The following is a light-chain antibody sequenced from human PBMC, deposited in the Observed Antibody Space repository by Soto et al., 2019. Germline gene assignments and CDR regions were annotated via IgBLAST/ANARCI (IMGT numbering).Light chain of an antibody. Sequence: DIQLTQSPSSLSASVGDRVTITCRVSQGISSYLNWYRQEPGKVPKLLIYSASNLQSGVPSRFRRSAPGTQYTLTISSLQPENVATYYGQQTYNAPEEFTCGPGNKVDIK. CDR2: SAS. CDR1: QGISSY. J-gene: IGKJ3*01. CDR3: QQTYNAPEEFT. V-gene: IGKV1-27*01.